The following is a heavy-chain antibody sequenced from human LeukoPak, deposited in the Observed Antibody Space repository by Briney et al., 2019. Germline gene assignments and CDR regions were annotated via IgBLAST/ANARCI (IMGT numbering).Heavy chain of an antibody. J-gene: IGHJ4*02. CDR1: GFTLSSYS. D-gene: IGHD3-9*01. V-gene: IGHV3-21*01. CDR3: ARGHYDVLAASYKWTPDY. Sequence: PGGSLRLSCAASGFTLSSYSMNWVRQAPGKGLEWVSSISSSSSYIYYADSVKGRFTISRDNAKNSLSLQLNSLRVEDTAVYYCARGHYDVLAASYKWTPDYWGQGTLHRLL. CDR2: ISSSSSYI.